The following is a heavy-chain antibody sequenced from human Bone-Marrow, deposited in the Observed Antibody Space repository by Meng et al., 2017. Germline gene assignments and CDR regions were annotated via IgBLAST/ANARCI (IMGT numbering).Heavy chain of an antibody. V-gene: IGHV3-21*01. CDR3: ARVDWGSGADGAYYYYGMDV. Sequence: GESLKISCAASGFTFSSYSMNWVRQAPGKGLEWVSSISSSSSYIYYADSVKGRFTISRDNSKNTLYLQMNSLRAEDTAVYYCARVDWGSGADGAYYYYGMDVWGQGTTVTVSS. J-gene: IGHJ6*02. D-gene: IGHD3-16*01. CDR2: ISSSSSYI. CDR1: GFTFSSYS.